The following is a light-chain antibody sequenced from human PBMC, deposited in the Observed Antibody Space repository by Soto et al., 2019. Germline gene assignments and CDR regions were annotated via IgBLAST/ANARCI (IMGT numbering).Light chain of an antibody. V-gene: IGLV2-14*03. CDR2: DVT. Sequence: QSALTQPASVSGSPGQSITISCTGTSSDVGRYNYVSWYQQHPGKAPKLMIYDVTNRPSGISNRFSGSKSGNMASLTISGLQAEDEADYYCSSYTTKSTRVFGTGTKLTVL. CDR1: SSDVGRYNY. J-gene: IGLJ1*01. CDR3: SSYTTKSTRV.